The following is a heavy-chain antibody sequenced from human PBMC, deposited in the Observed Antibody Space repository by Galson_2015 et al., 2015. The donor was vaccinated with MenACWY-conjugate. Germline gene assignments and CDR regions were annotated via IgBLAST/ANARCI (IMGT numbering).Heavy chain of an antibody. CDR3: ARDRDVNYLPHNVMVRGEAMDV. J-gene: IGHJ6*02. Sequence: SVKVSCKASDDRFTSYGISWVRQAPGQGLEWMGWISGYNGDTHYAQKFEGRVTMTTDTSTSTAYMELRSLRSDDTAVYCCARDRDVNYLPHNVMVRGEAMDVWGQGTTVTVSS. D-gene: IGHD3-10*01. V-gene: IGHV1-18*01. CDR1: DDRFTSYG. CDR2: ISGYNGDT.